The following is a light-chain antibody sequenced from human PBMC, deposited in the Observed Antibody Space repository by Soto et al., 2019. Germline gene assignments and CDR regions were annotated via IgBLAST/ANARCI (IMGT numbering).Light chain of an antibody. V-gene: IGKV3-20*01. CDR3: HQYGTAPLT. CDR1: QSAASIY. Sequence: EIVLTQSPGTLSLSPGERATLACRASQSAASIYLAWYQQRPGQAPRLLLYGVSSRATAIPDRFSGSGSGTDFTLTISRLEPEDFSVYYCHQYGTAPLTFGPGTKVDIK. J-gene: IGKJ3*01. CDR2: GVS.